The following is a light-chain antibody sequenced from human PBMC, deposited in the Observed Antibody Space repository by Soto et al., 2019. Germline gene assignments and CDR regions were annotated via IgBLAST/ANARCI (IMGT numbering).Light chain of an antibody. J-gene: IGLJ1*01. CDR2: GNS. V-gene: IGLV1-40*01. CDR3: QSYDSSLRGV. CDR1: SSNIGAGYD. Sequence: VLTQPPSVSGARGQRVTISCTGSSSNIGAGYDVHWYQQLPGTAPKLLIYGNSNRPSGVPDRFSGSKSGTSASLAITGLQAEDEADYYCQSYDSSLRGVFGTGTKVTVL.